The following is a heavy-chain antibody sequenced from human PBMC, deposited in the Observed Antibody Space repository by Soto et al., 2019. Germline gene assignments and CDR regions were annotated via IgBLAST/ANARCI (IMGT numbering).Heavy chain of an antibody. V-gene: IGHV3-23*01. CDR2: ISGSGGST. CDR3: AKFHPYYYDSSGYYYFDY. CDR1: GFTFSSYA. D-gene: IGHD3-22*01. J-gene: IGHJ4*02. Sequence: GGSLRLSCAASGFTFSSYAMSWARQAPGKGLEWVSAISGSGGSTYYADSVKGRFTISRDNSKNTLYLQMNSLRAEDTAVYYCAKFHPYYYDSSGYYYFDYWGQGTLVTVSS.